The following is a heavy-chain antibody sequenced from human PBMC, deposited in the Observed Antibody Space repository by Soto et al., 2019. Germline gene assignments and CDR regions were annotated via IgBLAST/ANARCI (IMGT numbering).Heavy chain of an antibody. D-gene: IGHD2-21*02. CDR1: GFSLSTSGVG. J-gene: IGHJ6*02. CDR2: IYWDDDK. V-gene: IGHV2-5*02. CDR3: IQSRCGGDCLQSYASHYYYGMDV. Sequence: QITLKVSGPTLVKPTQTPTLTCTLSGFSLSTSGVGVGWIHQPPGTALEWLALIYWDDDKRYRPSLRSRLTISKDTSKNQVVLTMTSMDPVDTATYYCIQSRCGGDCLQSYASHYYYGMDVWGQGTTVTVS.